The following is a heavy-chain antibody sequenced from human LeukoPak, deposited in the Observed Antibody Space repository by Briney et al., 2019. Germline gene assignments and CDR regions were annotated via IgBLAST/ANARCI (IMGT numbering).Heavy chain of an antibody. CDR3: ATPYDFPRYGMDV. Sequence: GAPVKVSCKVSGYTLTKLSMHWVRQAPGKGLEWMGGFDPEDGETVYAQKFQGRVTMTEDTSTDTAYMELSSLRSEDTAVYYCATPYDFPRYGMDVWGQGTTVTVSS. CDR1: GYTLTKLS. J-gene: IGHJ6*02. D-gene: IGHD2/OR15-2a*01. V-gene: IGHV1-24*01. CDR2: FDPEDGET.